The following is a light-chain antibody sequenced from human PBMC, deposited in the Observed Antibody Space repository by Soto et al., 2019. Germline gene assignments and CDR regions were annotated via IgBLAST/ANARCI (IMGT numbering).Light chain of an antibody. CDR1: QSVDSSF. V-gene: IGKV3-20*01. CDR2: GAS. J-gene: IGKJ1*01. Sequence: EIVLTQSPGSLSLSPGERATLSCRASQSVDSSFFAWYQQKPGQAPRLLIYGASNRATGIPDRFSGRGSGTDFTLTISRLEPEDFAVYYCQQYVGSVTFGQGTKVEIK. CDR3: QQYVGSVT.